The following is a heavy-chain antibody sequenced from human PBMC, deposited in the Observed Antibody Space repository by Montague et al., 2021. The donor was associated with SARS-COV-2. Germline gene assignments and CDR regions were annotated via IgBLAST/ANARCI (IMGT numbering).Heavy chain of an antibody. J-gene: IGHJ3*02. D-gene: IGHD3/OR15-3a*01. CDR3: AHKSQGLRIEAYAFAI. Sequence: PALVKPTQTLTLTCTFSGSSLNTRGVGVGWIRQPPGKALEWLALIYWNDDKRYSPSLKTGLTITKDTSKNQVVLTMTNMDPVDTATYYCAHKSQGLRIEAYAFAIWGQGTMVTVSS. V-gene: IGHV2-5*01. CDR1: GSSLNTRGVG. CDR2: IYWNDDK.